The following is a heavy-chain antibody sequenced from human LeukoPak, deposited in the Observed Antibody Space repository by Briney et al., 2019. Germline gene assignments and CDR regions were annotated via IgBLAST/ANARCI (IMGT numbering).Heavy chain of an antibody. J-gene: IGHJ4*02. CDR3: AVLSKDY. CDR2: ISYDGSNK. D-gene: IGHD2-15*01. CDR1: GFTVSSNY. V-gene: IGHV3-30*03. Sequence: GGSLRLSCAASGFTVSSNYMSWVHQAPGKGLEWVAVISYDGSNKYYADSVKGRFTISRDNSKNTLYLQMNSLRAEDTAVYYCAVLSKDYWGQGTLVTVSS.